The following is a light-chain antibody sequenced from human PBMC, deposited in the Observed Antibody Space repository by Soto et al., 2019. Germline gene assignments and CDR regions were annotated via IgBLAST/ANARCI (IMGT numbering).Light chain of an antibody. CDR2: RAS. CDR3: QHYNSYSEA. Sequence: EIVMTQSPATVSVSPVERATLSCRASQSVSSNYLAWYQQKPGQTPKVLIYRASTRATGIPDRFSGSGSGTEFTLTISSLQPDDFATYYCQHYNSYSEAFGQGTKVDIK. V-gene: IGKV3D-15*01. J-gene: IGKJ1*01. CDR1: QSVSSN.